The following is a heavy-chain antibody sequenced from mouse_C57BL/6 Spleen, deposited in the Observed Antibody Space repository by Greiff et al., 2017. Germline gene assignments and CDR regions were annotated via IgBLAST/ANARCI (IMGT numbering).Heavy chain of an antibody. CDR1: GFTFSDAW. CDR3: TRNLPLAY. CDR2: IRNKANNHAT. D-gene: IGHD5-1*01. V-gene: IGHV6-6*01. J-gene: IGHJ3*01. Sequence: EVQLVESGGGLVQPGGSMKLSCAASGFTFSDAWMDWVRQSPEKGLEWVAEIRNKANNHATYYAESVKGRFTISRDDSKSSVYLQMNSLRAEDTGIYYCTRNLPLAYWGQGTLVTVSA.